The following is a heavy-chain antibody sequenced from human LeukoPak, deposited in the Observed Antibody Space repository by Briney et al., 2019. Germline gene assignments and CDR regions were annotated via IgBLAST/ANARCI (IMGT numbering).Heavy chain of an antibody. CDR3: ARRARGDFWSGPVYCLDY. J-gene: IGHJ4*02. CDR1: GGSISTYY. CDR2: IYYSGST. D-gene: IGHD3-3*01. V-gene: IGHV4-59*08. Sequence: SETLSLTCTVSGGSISTYYWSWIRQPPGKGLEWIGYIYYSGSTNYNPSLKSRVTISVDTSKNHFSLKLSSVTAADTAVYYCARRARGDFWSGPVYCLDYWGQGTLVTVSS.